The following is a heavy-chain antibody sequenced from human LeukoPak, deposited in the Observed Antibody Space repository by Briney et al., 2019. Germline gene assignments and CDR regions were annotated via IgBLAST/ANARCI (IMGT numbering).Heavy chain of an antibody. D-gene: IGHD4-17*01. Sequence: SVKVSCKASGFIFATSAVQWVRQARGQRLEWIGWIVVGSGHTNYAQKFQERVTITRDMSTSTAYMEVSSLISEDTAVYYCAATLTMTTGSSYYGMDVWGQGTTVTVSS. J-gene: IGHJ6*02. V-gene: IGHV1-58*01. CDR3: AATLTMTTGSSYYGMDV. CDR1: GFIFATSA. CDR2: IVVGSGHT.